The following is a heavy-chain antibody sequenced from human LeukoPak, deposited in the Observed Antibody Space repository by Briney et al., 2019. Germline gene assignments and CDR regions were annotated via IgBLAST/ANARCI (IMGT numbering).Heavy chain of an antibody. CDR1: GFTFSSYE. D-gene: IGHD5-18*01. CDR2: IISSSSTI. J-gene: IGHJ2*01. Sequence: GGSLRLSCAASGFTFSSYEMNWVRQAPGEGLEWVSYIISSSSTIYYADSVKGRFTISRDNAKNSLYLQMNSLRAEDTAVYYCARVVTNLYYWYFDLWGRGTLVTVSS. V-gene: IGHV3-48*03. CDR3: ARVVTNLYYWYFDL.